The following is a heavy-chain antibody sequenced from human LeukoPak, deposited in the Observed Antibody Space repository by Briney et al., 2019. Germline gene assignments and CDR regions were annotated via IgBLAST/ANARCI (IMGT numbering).Heavy chain of an antibody. V-gene: IGHV4-59*01. CDR2: IYYSGST. D-gene: IGHD3-10*01. CDR1: GGSISSYY. CDR3: ARDKLYYGSGSLRFYYYMDV. J-gene: IGHJ6*03. Sequence: PSETLSLTCTVSGGSISSYYWSWIRQPPGKGLEWIGYIYYSGSTNYNPSLKSRVTIPVDTSKNQFSLKLSSVTAADTAVYYCARDKLYYGSGSLRFYYYMDVWGKGTTVTISS.